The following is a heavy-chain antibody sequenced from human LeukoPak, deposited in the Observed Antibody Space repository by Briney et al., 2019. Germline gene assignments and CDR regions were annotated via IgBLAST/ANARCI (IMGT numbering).Heavy chain of an antibody. CDR1: GFTFSAYT. Sequence: PGGSLRLSCAASGFTFSAYTMTWVRQAPGKGLEWVSSISSDSSYIYYADSVKGRLTISRDNAKKSLYLQMNSLTAEDTDVYYCARALHSSTWYKPYDYWGRGTLVTVSS. CDR3: ARALHSSTWYKPYDY. J-gene: IGHJ4*02. V-gene: IGHV3-21*01. CDR2: ISSDSSYI. D-gene: IGHD6-13*01.